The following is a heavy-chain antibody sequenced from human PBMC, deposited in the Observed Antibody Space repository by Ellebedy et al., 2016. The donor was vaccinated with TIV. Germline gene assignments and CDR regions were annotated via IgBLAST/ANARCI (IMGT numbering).Heavy chain of an antibody. V-gene: IGHV4-4*07. D-gene: IGHD1-26*01. J-gene: IGHJ4*02. CDR1: GASLSSAY. Sequence: MPSETLSLTCTVSGASLSSAYWSWIRQSAGKGLEWIGRTYTSGNTNYNPSLKSRVTMSVDTSKNHFSLKLTSVTAADTARYYCARGGSFANFWGQGILVTVSS. CDR3: ARGGSFANF. CDR2: TYTSGNT.